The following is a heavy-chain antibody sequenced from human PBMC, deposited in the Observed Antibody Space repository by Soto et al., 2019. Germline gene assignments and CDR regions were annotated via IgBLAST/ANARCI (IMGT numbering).Heavy chain of an antibody. D-gene: IGHD2-2*02. CDR2: IIPIFGTA. J-gene: IGHJ4*02. CDR3: ARGGYCSSTSCYRGGIDY. Sequence: QVQLVQSGAEVKKPGSSVKVSCKASGGTFSSYAISWVRQAPGQGLEWMGGIIPIFGTANYAQKFQGRVTITADESTSPAYMELSSLRSEDTAVYYCARGGYCSSTSCYRGGIDYWGQGTLVTVSS. V-gene: IGHV1-69*01. CDR1: GGTFSSYA.